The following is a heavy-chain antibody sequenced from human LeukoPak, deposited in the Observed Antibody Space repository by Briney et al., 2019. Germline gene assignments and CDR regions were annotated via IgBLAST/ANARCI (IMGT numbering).Heavy chain of an antibody. CDR3: ARGDDLSTGYYWFDP. J-gene: IGHJ5*02. V-gene: IGHV1-2*02. Sequence: ASVKVSCKASRYTFSDYYMHWVRQAPGQGLEWMGWINPNSGGTNYAQKFQGRVTMTSDTSISTVYMELNRLRSDDTAVYYCARGDDLSTGYYWFDPWGQGTLVTVSS. CDR1: RYTFSDYY. D-gene: IGHD3-22*01. CDR2: INPNSGGT.